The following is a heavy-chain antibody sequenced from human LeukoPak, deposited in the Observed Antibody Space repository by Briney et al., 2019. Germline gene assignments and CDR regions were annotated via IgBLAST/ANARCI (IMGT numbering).Heavy chain of an antibody. CDR3: TTDPYCSGGSCYHYYYYGMDV. D-gene: IGHD2-15*01. CDR1: GFTFSNAW. Sequence: GGSLRLSCAASGFTFSNAWMSWVRQAPGKGLEWVGRIKSKTDGGTTDYAAPVKGRFTISRDDSKNTLYLQMNSLETEDTAVYYCTTDPYCSGGSCYHYYYYGMDVWGQGTTVTVSS. CDR2: IKSKTDGGTT. J-gene: IGHJ6*02. V-gene: IGHV3-15*01.